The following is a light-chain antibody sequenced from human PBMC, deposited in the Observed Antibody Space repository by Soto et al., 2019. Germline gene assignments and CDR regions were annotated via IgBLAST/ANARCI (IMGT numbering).Light chain of an antibody. J-gene: IGLJ2*01. CDR2: DNN. CDR3: AAWDDSLNGYVV. Sequence: QSVLTQPPSASGTPGQRVTISCSGSSSNIGTHTINWYQQLPGTAPKLLIYDNNQRPSGVPDRFSGSKSGTSASLAISGLQSEDEADYYCAAWDDSLNGYVVFGGGTTLTVL. CDR1: SSNIGTHT. V-gene: IGLV1-44*01.